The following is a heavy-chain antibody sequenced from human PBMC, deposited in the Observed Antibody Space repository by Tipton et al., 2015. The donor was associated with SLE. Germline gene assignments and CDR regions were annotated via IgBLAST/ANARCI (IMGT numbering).Heavy chain of an antibody. CDR2: INPSAGST. Sequence: QLVQSGAEVKKPGASVKISCKASGYTFRDYYIHWVRQAPGQGLEWLGVINPSAGSTTYAQKFQGRVTMTSDTSTSTVYMELRSLRSDDTAVYYCALRWPDTWTTVYWGQGTLVTVSS. CDR1: GYTFRDYY. V-gene: IGHV1-46*01. J-gene: IGHJ4*02. D-gene: IGHD5-12*01. CDR3: ALRWPDTWTTVY.